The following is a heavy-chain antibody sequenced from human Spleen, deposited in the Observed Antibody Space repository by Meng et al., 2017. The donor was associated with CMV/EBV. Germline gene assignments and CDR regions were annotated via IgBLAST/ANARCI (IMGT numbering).Heavy chain of an antibody. CDR1: GFTVSSNY. CDR2: IYYSGST. D-gene: IGHD3-10*02. J-gene: IGHJ4*02. Sequence: ESLKISCAASGFTVSSNYMSWVRQAPGKGLEWIGSIYYSGSTYYNPSLKSRVTISVDTSKNQFSLKLSSVTAADTAVYYCARSSSHYMLGFDYWGQGTLVTVSS. CDR3: ARSSSHYMLGFDY. V-gene: IGHV4-39*07.